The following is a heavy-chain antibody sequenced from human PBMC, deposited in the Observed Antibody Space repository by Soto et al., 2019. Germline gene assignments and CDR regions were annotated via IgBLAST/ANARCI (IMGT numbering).Heavy chain of an antibody. D-gene: IGHD6-6*01. CDR1: GFTFSSYG. J-gene: IGHJ6*02. CDR2: ISYDGMEK. Sequence: QVQLVESGGGVVQPERSLRLSCEVSGFTFSSYGMHWVRQATGKGLEWVAVISYDGMEKHYADFVKGRFTISRDNSKNTLYLQMNSLRAEDTAVYYCAKETHHGVYKYYGMDGLGQGTTVTVSS. CDR3: AKETHHGVYKYYGMDG. V-gene: IGHV3-30*18.